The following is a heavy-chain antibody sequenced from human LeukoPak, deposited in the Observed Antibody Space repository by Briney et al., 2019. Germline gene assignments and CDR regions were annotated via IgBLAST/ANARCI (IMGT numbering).Heavy chain of an antibody. V-gene: IGHV4-34*01. J-gene: IGHJ4*02. Sequence: SETLSLTCAVSGGSFSSYYWSWIRQPPGKGLEWIGEINHSGSTNYNPPLKSRVTISVDTSKNQFSLKLSSVTAADTAVYYCARTGGGDCSGGSCQNFDYWGQGTLVTVSS. D-gene: IGHD2-15*01. CDR2: INHSGST. CDR3: ARTGGGDCSGGSCQNFDY. CDR1: GGSFSSYY.